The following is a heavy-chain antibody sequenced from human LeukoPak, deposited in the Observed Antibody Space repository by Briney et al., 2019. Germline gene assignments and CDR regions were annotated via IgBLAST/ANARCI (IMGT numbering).Heavy chain of an antibody. CDR2: IYTSGST. D-gene: IGHD3-3*01. CDR1: SGSISSYY. CDR3: ARDYDFWSGNDAFDI. Sequence: SETLSLTCTVSSGSISSYYWSWIRQPAGKGLEWIGRIYTSGSTNYNPSLKSRVTMSVDTSKNQFSLKLSSVTAADTAVYYCARDYDFWSGNDAFDIWGQGTMVTVSS. J-gene: IGHJ3*02. V-gene: IGHV4-4*07.